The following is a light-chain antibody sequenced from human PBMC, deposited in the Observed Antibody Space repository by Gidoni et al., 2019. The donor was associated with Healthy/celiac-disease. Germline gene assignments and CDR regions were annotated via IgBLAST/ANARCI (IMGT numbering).Light chain of an antibody. CDR2: WAS. Sequence: DIVMTQSPDSLAVSLGERATINCKSSQSVLYSSNNKNYLACYQQKTGQPPKLLIYWASTRESGVPDRFSGSGSGTDFTLTISSLQAEDVAVYYCQQYYSTPRTFXQXPKLEIK. V-gene: IGKV4-1*01. J-gene: IGKJ2*01. CDR1: QSVLYSSNNKNY. CDR3: QQYYSTPRT.